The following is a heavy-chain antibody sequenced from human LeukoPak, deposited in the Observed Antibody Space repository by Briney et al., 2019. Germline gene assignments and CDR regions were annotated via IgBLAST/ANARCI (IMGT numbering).Heavy chain of an antibody. CDR1: GFTFSSYA. D-gene: IGHD2-2*01. Sequence: GGSLRLSCAASGFTFSSYAMSWVRQAPGKGLEWVSAISGSGGSTYYADSVKGRFTISRDNSKDTLYLQMNSLRAEDTAVYYCAKAFRVSCSSASCYGVVDYWGQGTLVTVSS. CDR3: AKAFRVSCSSASCYGVVDY. CDR2: ISGSGGST. V-gene: IGHV3-23*01. J-gene: IGHJ4*02.